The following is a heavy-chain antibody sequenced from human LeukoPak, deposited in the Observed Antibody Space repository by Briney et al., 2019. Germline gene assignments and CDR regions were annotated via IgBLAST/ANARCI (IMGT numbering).Heavy chain of an antibody. J-gene: IGHJ3*02. CDR2: ISYDGSNK. Sequence: GGSLRLSCAASGFTFSTYAMHWVRQAPGKGLEWVAVISYDGSNKYYADSVKGRFTISRDNSKNTLYLQMNSLRAEDTAVYYCAKDFGAEWEDAFDIWGQGTMVTVSS. CDR1: GFTFSTYA. CDR3: AKDFGAEWEDAFDI. V-gene: IGHV3-30*04. D-gene: IGHD1-26*01.